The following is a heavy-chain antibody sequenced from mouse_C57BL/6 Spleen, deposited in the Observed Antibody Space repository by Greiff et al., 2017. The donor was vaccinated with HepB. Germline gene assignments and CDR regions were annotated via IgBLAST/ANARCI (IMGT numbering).Heavy chain of an antibody. D-gene: IGHD1-1*02. CDR3: ARNGGGGYAMDY. CDR2: IDPSDSYT. V-gene: IGHV1-69*01. Sequence: VQLQQPGAELVMPGASVKLSCKASGYTFTSYWMHWVKQRPGQGLEWIGEIDPSDSYTNYNQKFKGKSTLTVDKSSSTAYMQLGSLTSEDSAVYYCARNGGGGYAMDYWGQGTSVTVSS. J-gene: IGHJ4*01. CDR1: GYTFTSYW.